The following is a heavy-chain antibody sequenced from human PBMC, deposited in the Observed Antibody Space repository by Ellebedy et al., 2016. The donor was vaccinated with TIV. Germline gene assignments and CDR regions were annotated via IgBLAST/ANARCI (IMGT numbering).Heavy chain of an antibody. CDR1: GYSFTSYG. V-gene: IGHV1-18*01. D-gene: IGHD2-15*01. Sequence: ASVKVSXKASGYSFTSYGINWVRQAPGQGLEWMGWIRTYNGHTQYAQNVQGRLTMTADTSTSTAYMELSSLRSDDTAVYYCARDEKDPYCTGGRCYPSSWFDPWGQGTLVTVSS. CDR2: IRTYNGHT. CDR3: ARDEKDPYCTGGRCYPSSWFDP. J-gene: IGHJ5*02.